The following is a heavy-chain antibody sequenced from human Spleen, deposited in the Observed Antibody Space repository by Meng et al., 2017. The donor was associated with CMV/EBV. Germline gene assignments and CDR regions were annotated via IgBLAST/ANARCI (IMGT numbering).Heavy chain of an antibody. D-gene: IGHD3-3*01. V-gene: IGHV3-30-3*02. CDR1: GFTFRNYA. Sequence: GESLKISCAASGFTFRNYAMHWVRQAPGKGLDWVAVLLDDGRNKYYADSVKGRFTISRDNSKSTLYLQMNSLRAEDKAVYYCATDKQRYYDFWSGSSSHAFDIWGQGTLVTVSS. CDR3: ATDKQRYYDFWSGSSSHAFDI. J-gene: IGHJ3*02. CDR2: LLDDGRNK.